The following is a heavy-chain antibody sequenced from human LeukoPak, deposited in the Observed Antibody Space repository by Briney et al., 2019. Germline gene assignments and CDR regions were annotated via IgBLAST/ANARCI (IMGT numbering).Heavy chain of an antibody. V-gene: IGHV1-18*01. J-gene: IGHJ5*02. D-gene: IGHD6-19*01. Sequence: GASVKVSCKASGYTFTSYGISWVRQAPGQGLEWMGWISAYNGNTIYAQKLQGRVTMTTDTSTSTAYMELRSLRSDDTAVYYCARDGGEQWLDAHPNWFDPWGQGTLVTVSS. CDR2: ISAYNGNT. CDR3: ARDGGEQWLDAHPNWFDP. CDR1: GYTFTSYG.